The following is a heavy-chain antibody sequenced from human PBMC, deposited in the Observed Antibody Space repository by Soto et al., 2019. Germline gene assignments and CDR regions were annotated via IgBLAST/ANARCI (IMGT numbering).Heavy chain of an antibody. J-gene: IGHJ6*03. CDR2: IRSKPNNYAT. CDR1: GFTFSGSA. CDR3: SRQASDFWSGKPQYYMDV. Sequence: EVQLVESGGGLVQPGGSLKLSCAASGFTFSGSAMHWVRQASGKGLEWVGRIRSKPNNYATAYGASVKGRFTISRDDTKNTAYLQMNSLTTEDTAVYYCSRQASDFWSGKPQYYMDVWGKGTTGTVSS. V-gene: IGHV3-73*01. D-gene: IGHD3-3*01.